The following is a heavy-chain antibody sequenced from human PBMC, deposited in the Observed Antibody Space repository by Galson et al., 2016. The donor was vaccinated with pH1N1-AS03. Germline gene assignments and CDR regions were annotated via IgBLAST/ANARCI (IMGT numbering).Heavy chain of an antibody. CDR1: GGTISSGGDY. D-gene: IGHD5-24*01. J-gene: IGHJ1*01. V-gene: IGHV4-31*03. CDR3: ARGDGYSEHN. CDR2: INHSGNT. Sequence: TLSLTCTVSGGTISSGGDYWTWIRQHPGKGLEWIGEINHSGNTDYNPSLKRRLSISLDKSKNQFSLKLSSVTATDTAVYYCARGDGYSEHNWGQGTLVTVSS.